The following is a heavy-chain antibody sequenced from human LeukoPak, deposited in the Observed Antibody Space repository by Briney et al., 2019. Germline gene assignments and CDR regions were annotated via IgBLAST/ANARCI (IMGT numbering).Heavy chain of an antibody. Sequence: SETLSLTCTVSGGSISSYYWSWIRQPPGKGLEWIGYIYYSGSTNYNPSLKSRVTISVDTSKNQFPLELSSVTAADTAMYYCARHDPASYYYYGMDVWGQGTTVTVS. D-gene: IGHD6-25*01. CDR3: ARHDPASYYYYGMDV. V-gene: IGHV4-59*08. J-gene: IGHJ6*02. CDR2: IYYSGST. CDR1: GGSISSYY.